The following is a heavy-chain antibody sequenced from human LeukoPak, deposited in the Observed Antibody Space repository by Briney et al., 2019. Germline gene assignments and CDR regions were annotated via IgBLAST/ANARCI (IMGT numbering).Heavy chain of an antibody. CDR3: ARDTGSYYNVDY. Sequence: GGSLRLSCAVSGFTFSSYWMSWVRQAPGKGLEWVSAISGSGGSTYYADSVKGRFTISRDNSKNTLYLQMNSLRAEDTAVYYCARDTGSYYNVDYWGQGTLVTVSS. CDR1: GFTFSSYW. V-gene: IGHV3-23*01. D-gene: IGHD3-10*01. CDR2: ISGSGGST. J-gene: IGHJ4*02.